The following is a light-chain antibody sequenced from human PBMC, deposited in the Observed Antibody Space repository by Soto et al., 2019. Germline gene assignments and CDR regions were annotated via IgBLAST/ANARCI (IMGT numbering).Light chain of an antibody. CDR3: CSYAGRNIWV. J-gene: IGLJ3*02. CDR1: SSDVGTYKF. CDR2: EVS. Sequence: QSVLTQPASMSGSPGQSITISCTGTSSDVGTYKFVSWYQQHPDKAPKLIIYEVSERPSGVSNRFSGSKSGNTASLTISGLQTDDEADYYCCSYAGRNIWVFGGGTKLTVL. V-gene: IGLV2-23*02.